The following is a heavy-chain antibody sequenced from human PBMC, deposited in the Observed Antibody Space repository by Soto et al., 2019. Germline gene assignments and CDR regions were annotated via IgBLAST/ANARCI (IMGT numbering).Heavy chain of an antibody. J-gene: IGHJ4*02. CDR3: GREYDSSGYYYRGVFDY. Sequence: QVQLQESGPGLVKPSQTLSLTCTVSGGSISSGGYYWSWIRQHPGKGLEWIGYIYYSGSTYYNPSLKSRVTISVDTSKNQFSLKLSSVTAADTAVYYCGREYDSSGYYYRGVFDYWGQGTLVTVSS. CDR1: GGSISSGGYY. V-gene: IGHV4-31*03. D-gene: IGHD3-22*01. CDR2: IYYSGST.